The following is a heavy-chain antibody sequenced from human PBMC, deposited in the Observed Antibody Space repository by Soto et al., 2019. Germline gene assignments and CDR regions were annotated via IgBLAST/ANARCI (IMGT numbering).Heavy chain of an antibody. CDR3: AKDPQLPNAAVDVPFDY. D-gene: IGHD6-13*01. Sequence: EVHLLESGGGLVQPGGSLRLSCTASGFTFSIYAMSWVRQAPGNGLEWVSSISGSGGNTYYADSVKGRFTSSRDNSKNTLYLQMNSLRGDDTAWYYCAKDPQLPNAAVDVPFDYWGQGTLVTVFS. CDR1: GFTFSIYA. V-gene: IGHV3-23*01. J-gene: IGHJ4*02. CDR2: ISGSGGNT.